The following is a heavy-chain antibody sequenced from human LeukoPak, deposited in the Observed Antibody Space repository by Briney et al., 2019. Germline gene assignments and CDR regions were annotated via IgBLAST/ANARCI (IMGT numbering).Heavy chain of an antibody. CDR3: ARVIVGIAAAGTAYYFDY. J-gene: IGHJ4*02. D-gene: IGHD6-13*01. CDR2: IYHSGST. Sequence: PSETLSLTCAVSGGSISSGGYSWSWIRQPPGKGLEWIGYIYHSGSTYYNPSLKSRVTISVDTSKNQFSLKLSSVTAADTAVYYCARVIVGIAAAGTAYYFDYWGQGTLVTVSS. CDR1: GGSISSGGYS. V-gene: IGHV4-30-2*05.